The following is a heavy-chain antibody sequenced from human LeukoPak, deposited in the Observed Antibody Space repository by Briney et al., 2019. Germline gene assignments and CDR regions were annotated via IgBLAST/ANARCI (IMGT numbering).Heavy chain of an antibody. D-gene: IGHD3-10*01. CDR3: AKDPDHRGVIHFNWFDP. Sequence: GGSLRLSCAASGFTVSSNYMSWVRQAPGKGLEWVSAISGSGGSTYYADSVKGRFTISRDNSKNTLYLQMNSLRAEDTAVYYCAKDPDHRGVIHFNWFDPWGQGTLVTVSS. V-gene: IGHV3-23*01. J-gene: IGHJ5*02. CDR1: GFTVSSNY. CDR2: ISGSGGST.